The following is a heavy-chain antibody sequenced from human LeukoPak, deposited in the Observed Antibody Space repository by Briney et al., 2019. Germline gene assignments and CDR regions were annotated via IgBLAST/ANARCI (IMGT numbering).Heavy chain of an antibody. CDR2: INHSGST. CDR3: ARSPGSGYYGSGSYLWFDP. V-gene: IGHV4-34*01. J-gene: IGHJ5*02. CDR1: GGSFSGYY. D-gene: IGHD3-10*01. Sequence: SETLSLTCAVYGGSFSGYYWSWIRQPPGKGLEWIGEINHSGSTNYNPSLKSRVTISVDTSKNQFSLKLSSVTAADTAVYYCARSPGSGYYGSGSYLWFDPWGQGTLVTVSS.